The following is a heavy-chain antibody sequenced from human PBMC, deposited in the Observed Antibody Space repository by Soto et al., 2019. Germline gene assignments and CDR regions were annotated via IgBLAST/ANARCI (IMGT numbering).Heavy chain of an antibody. V-gene: IGHV3-23*01. CDR3: AKDRQNFNSVWGPLDV. D-gene: IGHD3-16*01. Sequence: GGSLRLSCAASGFTFNTYAMSWVRQAPGKGLEWVAGIGGGDTHYADSVMGRFIISRDDPKSMVSLQMNSLRVEDTAVYYCAKDRQNFNSVWGPLDVWGQGTLVTVSS. CDR2: IGGGDT. CDR1: GFTFNTYA. J-gene: IGHJ3*01.